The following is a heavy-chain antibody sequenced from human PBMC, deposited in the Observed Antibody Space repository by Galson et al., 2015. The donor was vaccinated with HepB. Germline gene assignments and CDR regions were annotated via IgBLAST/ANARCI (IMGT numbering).Heavy chain of an antibody. D-gene: IGHD6-13*01. V-gene: IGHV3-23*01. CDR1: GFTFSSYA. CDR2: ISGSGRST. J-gene: IGHJ4*02. CDR3: AKEGDSSSLPPFFEH. Sequence: SLRLSCAASGFTFSSYAMSWVRQAPGKGLEWVSVISGSGRSTYYADSVKGRFTISRDNSKNTVYLQMNSLRAEDTAVYYCAKEGDSSSLPPFFEHWGQGTLVTVSS.